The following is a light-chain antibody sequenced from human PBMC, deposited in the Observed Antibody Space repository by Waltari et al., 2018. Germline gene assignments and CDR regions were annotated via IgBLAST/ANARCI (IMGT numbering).Light chain of an antibody. Sequence: QSALTQPASVSGSPGQSITVSCTGTSSGIGTYNYVSWYQQHPGNAPKLMIYDVSSRPSGVSNRCAGSKSGNTASLTISGLQAEDEADYYGDSKSSSSPHVFGTGTKVTVL. CDR3: DSKSSSSPHV. J-gene: IGLJ1*01. CDR2: DVS. V-gene: IGLV2-14*03. CDR1: SSGIGTYNY.